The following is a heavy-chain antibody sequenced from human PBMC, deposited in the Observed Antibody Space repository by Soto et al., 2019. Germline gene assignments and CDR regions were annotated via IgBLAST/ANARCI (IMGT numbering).Heavy chain of an antibody. J-gene: IGHJ6*03. D-gene: IGHD3-10*01. CDR3: ASAGNKHYYYYMAV. CDR2: ISSSSSTI. CDR1: GFTFSSYS. Sequence: EVQLVETGGGLVQPGGSLRLSCVGSGFTFSSYSMNWVRQAPGKGLEWVSYISSSSSTIFYADSVKGRFAISRDNAKNSLYLQMNSLGAEDTAVYYCASAGNKHYYYYMAVWGKGTTVTVSS. V-gene: IGHV3-48*01.